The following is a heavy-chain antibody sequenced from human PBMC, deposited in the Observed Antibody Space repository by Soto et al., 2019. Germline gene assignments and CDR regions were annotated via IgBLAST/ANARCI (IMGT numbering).Heavy chain of an antibody. Sequence: GGSLRLSCAASGFTFSSYSMNWVRQAPGKGLEWVSSISSSSSYIYYADSVKGRFTISRDNAKNSLYLQMNSLRAEDTAVYYCARCRNTQNWNDGYYYYGMDVWGQGTTVTVSS. J-gene: IGHJ6*02. D-gene: IGHD1-1*01. CDR3: ARCRNTQNWNDGYYYYGMDV. CDR1: GFTFSSYS. V-gene: IGHV3-21*01. CDR2: ISSSSSYI.